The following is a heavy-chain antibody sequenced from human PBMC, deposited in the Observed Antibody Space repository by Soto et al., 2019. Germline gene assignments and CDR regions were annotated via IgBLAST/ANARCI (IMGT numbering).Heavy chain of an antibody. CDR2: IYYSGST. J-gene: IGHJ4*02. Sequence: QVQLQESGPGLVKPSQTLSLTCTVSGDSISSGGYYWSWIRQHPGKGLEWIGYIYYSGSTYYNPSLKGRVIISVDTSTNQFSLKLSSVTAADTAVYYCARGSTVAAILFDYWGQGTLVTVSS. V-gene: IGHV4-31*03. D-gene: IGHD2-15*01. CDR1: GDSISSGGYY. CDR3: ARGSTVAAILFDY.